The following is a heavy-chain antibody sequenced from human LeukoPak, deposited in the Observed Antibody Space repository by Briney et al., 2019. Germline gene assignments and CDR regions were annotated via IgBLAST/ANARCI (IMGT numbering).Heavy chain of an antibody. J-gene: IGHJ5*02. V-gene: IGHV3-23*01. Sequence: GGSLRLSCAASGFTFSTYWMSWVRQAPGKGLEWASAISGSGGSTYYADSVKGRFNISRDNSKNTLYLQMNSLRAEDTAVYYCAKEGIAVRTKWFDPWGQGTLVTVSS. D-gene: IGHD6-19*01. CDR3: AKEGIAVRTKWFDP. CDR1: GFTFSTYW. CDR2: ISGSGGST.